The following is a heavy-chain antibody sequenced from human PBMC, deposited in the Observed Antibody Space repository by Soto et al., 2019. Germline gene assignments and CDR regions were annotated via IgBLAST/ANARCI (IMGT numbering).Heavy chain of an antibody. CDR3: ARSIVVVTALDY. D-gene: IGHD2-21*02. Sequence: PSETLSLTCTVSGGSISSGEYYWTWIRQPPGKGLEWIGYISYSGSTHYSPSLKSRVSITVDTSKNQFSLNLASVSAEDTAVYYCARSIVVVTALDYWGQGTLVTVSS. CDR2: ISYSGST. J-gene: IGHJ4*02. V-gene: IGHV4-30-4*01. CDR1: GGSISSGEYY.